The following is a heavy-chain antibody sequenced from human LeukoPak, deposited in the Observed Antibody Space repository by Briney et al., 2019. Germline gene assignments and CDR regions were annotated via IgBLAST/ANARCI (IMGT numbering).Heavy chain of an antibody. D-gene: IGHD3-10*01. CDR2: IYHSGST. CDR1: GGSISSSSYY. CDR3: AGSDYYYCMDI. V-gene: IGHV4-39*01. Sequence: SETLSLTCTVSGGSISSSSYYWGWIRQPPGKGLEWIGSIYHSGSTYYNPSLKSRVTISVDTSKNQFSLKLSSVTAADTAVFYCAGSDYYYCMDIWGKGTTVTVSS. J-gene: IGHJ6*03.